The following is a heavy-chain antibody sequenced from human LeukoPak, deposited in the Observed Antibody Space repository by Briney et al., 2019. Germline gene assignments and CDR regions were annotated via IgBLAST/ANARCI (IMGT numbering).Heavy chain of an antibody. CDR1: GFTFSSYS. V-gene: IGHV3-21*01. CDR2: ISSSSSYI. J-gene: IGHJ5*02. CDR3: ARVLYYYDSSGYNWFDP. D-gene: IGHD3-22*01. Sequence: GGSLRLPCAASGFTFSSYSMTWVRQAPGKGLEWVSSISSSSSYIYYADSVKGRFTISRDNAKNSLYLQMNSLRAKDTAVYYCARVLYYYDSSGYNWFDPWGQGTLVTVSS.